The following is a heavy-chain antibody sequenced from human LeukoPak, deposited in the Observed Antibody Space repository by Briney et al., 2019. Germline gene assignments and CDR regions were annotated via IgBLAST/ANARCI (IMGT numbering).Heavy chain of an antibody. D-gene: IGHD1-26*01. V-gene: IGHV3-23*01. CDR2: ISAARSNT. Sequence: PGGSLRLSCVASGFTFSSYAMSWVGQAPGGGLGGVSGISAARSNTFYADSVKGRFTSSRDNSKNTLYLQMRSLRAEDTAVYYCANIGEPNFDYWGQGTLVTVSS. CDR1: GFTFSSYA. CDR3: ANIGEPNFDY. J-gene: IGHJ4*02.